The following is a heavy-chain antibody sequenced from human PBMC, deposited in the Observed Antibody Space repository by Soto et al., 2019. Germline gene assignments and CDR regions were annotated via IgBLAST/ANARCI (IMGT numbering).Heavy chain of an antibody. CDR1: GFTFDVYA. Sequence: EVQLVASGGGLVQPGRSLRLSCAASGFTFDVYAMHWVRQAPGKGLAWVSGISWNGGSIGYADSVKGRFGISRDNAKNSLYLQMNSMRDEDTALYYCAKVGCISTGCYPDYFEYWGQGTLVTVSS. CDR3: AKVGCISTGCYPDYFEY. D-gene: IGHD2-2*01. J-gene: IGHJ4*02. CDR2: ISWNGGSI. V-gene: IGHV3-9*01.